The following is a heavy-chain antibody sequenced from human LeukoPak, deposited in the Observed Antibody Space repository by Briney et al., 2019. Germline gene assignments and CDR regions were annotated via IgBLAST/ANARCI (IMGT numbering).Heavy chain of an antibody. Sequence: SETLSLTCTVSGGSISSYYWSWIRQPPGKGLEWIGYIYYSGSTNYNPSLKSRVTISVDTSKNQFSLKLSSVTAADTAVYNCARLDDDQFYFDYWGQGTLVTVSS. J-gene: IGHJ4*02. CDR1: GGSISSYY. CDR3: ARLDDDQFYFDY. V-gene: IGHV4-59*08. CDR2: IYYSGST. D-gene: IGHD3-3*01.